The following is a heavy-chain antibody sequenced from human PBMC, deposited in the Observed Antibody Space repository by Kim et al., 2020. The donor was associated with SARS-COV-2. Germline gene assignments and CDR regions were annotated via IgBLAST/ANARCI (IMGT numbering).Heavy chain of an antibody. Sequence: GGSLRLSCAASGFTFSSYGMHWVRQAPGKGLEWVAVIWYDGSNKYYADSVKGRFTISRDNSKNTLYLQMNSLRAEDTAVYYCAGSSGWYSWFDPWGQETRVTVSS. CDR1: GFTFSSYG. CDR2: IWYDGSNK. CDR3: AGSSGWYSWFDP. D-gene: IGHD6-19*01. V-gene: IGHV3-33*01. J-gene: IGHJ5*02.